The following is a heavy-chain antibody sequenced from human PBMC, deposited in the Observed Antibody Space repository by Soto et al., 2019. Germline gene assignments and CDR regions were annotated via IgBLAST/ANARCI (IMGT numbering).Heavy chain of an antibody. J-gene: IGHJ5*02. CDR1: GFTFSSYG. V-gene: IGHV3-30*18. D-gene: IGHD2-15*01. CDR2: ISYDGSNK. CDR3: AKGRREVVVDALT. Sequence: QVQLVESGGGVVQPGRSLRLSCAASGFTFSSYGMHWVRQAPGKGLEWVAVISYDGSNKYYADSVKGRFTISRDNSKNTLYLQMNSLRAEDTAVYYCAKGRREVVVDALTWGQGTLVTVSS.